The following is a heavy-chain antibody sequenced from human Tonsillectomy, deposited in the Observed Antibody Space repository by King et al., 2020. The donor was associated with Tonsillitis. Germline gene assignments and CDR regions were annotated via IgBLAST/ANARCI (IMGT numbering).Heavy chain of an antibody. CDR1: GFTFSSYA. CDR3: AKEGSPDTAMVTPEYYFDY. D-gene: IGHD5-18*01. V-gene: IGHV3-23*04. CDR2: ISGSGGST. J-gene: IGHJ4*02. Sequence: VQLVESGGGLVQPGGSLRLSCAASGFTFSSYAVSWVRQAPGKGLEWVSAISGSGGSTYYADSVKGRFTISRDNSKNTLYLQMNSLRAEDTAVYYCAKEGSPDTAMVTPEYYFDYWGQGTLVTVSS.